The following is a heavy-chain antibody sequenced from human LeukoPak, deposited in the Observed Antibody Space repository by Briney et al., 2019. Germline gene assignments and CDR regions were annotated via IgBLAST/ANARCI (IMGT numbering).Heavy chain of an antibody. CDR1: GYTFTSYG. CDR2: ISAYNGNT. CDR3: ARDRAPDYYDSSGYYPLDY. D-gene: IGHD3-22*01. J-gene: IGHJ4*02. V-gene: IGHV1-18*01. Sequence: GASVKVSCKASGYTFTSYGISWVRQAPGRGLEWMGWISAYNGNTNYAQKLQGRVTMTTDTSTSTAYMELRSLRSDDTAVYYCARDRAPDYYDSSGYYPLDYWGQGTLVTVSS.